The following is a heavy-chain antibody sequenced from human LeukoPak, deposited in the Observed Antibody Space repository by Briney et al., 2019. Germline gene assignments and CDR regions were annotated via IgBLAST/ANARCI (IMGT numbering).Heavy chain of an antibody. V-gene: IGHV3-23*01. J-gene: IGHJ4*02. Sequence: QPGGSLSLSCAASGFTFSSYAMSWVRQAPGKGLEWVSAISGSGGSTYYADSVKGRFTISRDNSKNTLYLQMNSLRAEDTAVYYCAKVRYGVTRQFDYWGQGTLVTVSS. CDR1: GFTFSSYA. CDR2: ISGSGGST. D-gene: IGHD2-21*02. CDR3: AKVRYGVTRQFDY.